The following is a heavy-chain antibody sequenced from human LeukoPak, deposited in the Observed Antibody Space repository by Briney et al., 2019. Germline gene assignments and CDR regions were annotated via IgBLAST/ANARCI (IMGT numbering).Heavy chain of an antibody. V-gene: IGHV1-46*01. CDR3: ARDEIGPMAPYV. CDR1: GYTFTSYY. D-gene: IGHD3-10*01. J-gene: IGHJ6*02. Sequence: ASVKVSCKASGYTFTSYYMHWVRQAPGQGLEWMGIINPSGGSTSYAQKFQGRVTMTRNTSTSTVYMELSSLSTEDTAVYYCARDEIGPMAPYVWGQGTTVTVSS. CDR2: INPSGGST.